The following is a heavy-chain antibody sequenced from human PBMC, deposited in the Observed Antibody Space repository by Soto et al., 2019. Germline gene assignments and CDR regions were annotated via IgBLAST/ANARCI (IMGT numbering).Heavy chain of an antibody. Sequence: QVQLQQWGAGLLKPSETLSLTCAVYGGSFSGYYWSWIRQPPGKGLEWIGEINHSGSTNYNPSLKSRGTISVDTSQNHFSLKLSSVTAAATAVYYCARGLGFSSSWLDYWGQGTLVTVSS. D-gene: IGHD6-13*01. J-gene: IGHJ4*02. V-gene: IGHV4-34*01. CDR1: GGSFSGYY. CDR2: INHSGST. CDR3: ARGLGFSSSWLDY.